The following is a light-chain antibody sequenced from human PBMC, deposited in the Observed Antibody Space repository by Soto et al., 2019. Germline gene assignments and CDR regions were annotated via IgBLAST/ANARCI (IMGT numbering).Light chain of an antibody. J-gene: IGKJ5*01. V-gene: IGKV3-11*01. CDR3: QQRSNWVT. CDR1: QIVSSN. CDR2: DAS. Sequence: EIRMKQSPYTLPGSPGERATLSCRASQIVSSNLAWYQKKPGQAPRLLIYDASNRATGIPARFSGSGSGTDFTLTISGLAPEDFAVYYCQQRSNWVTFGQGTRLEIK.